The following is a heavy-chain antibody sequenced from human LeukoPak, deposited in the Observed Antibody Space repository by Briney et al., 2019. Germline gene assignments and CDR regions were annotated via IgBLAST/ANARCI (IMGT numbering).Heavy chain of an antibody. D-gene: IGHD2-2*01. V-gene: IGHV4-59*11. Sequence: SETLSLTCTVFGGYISGHYWNWIRQPPGKGLEWIGYIHYSGTFNYNPSLKSRVTISVDTSKNQLSLRLSSVTAADTAVYYCARGDDHKSTLFDPWGQGTLVTVSS. CDR2: IHYSGTF. J-gene: IGHJ5*02. CDR1: GGYISGHY. CDR3: ARGDDHKSTLFDP.